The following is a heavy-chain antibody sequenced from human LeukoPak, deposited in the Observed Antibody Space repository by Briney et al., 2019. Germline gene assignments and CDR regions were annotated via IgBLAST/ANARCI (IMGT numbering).Heavy chain of an antibody. Sequence: GGSLRLSCAASGFTFSNYWLTWVRQAPGQGLAWVANIKQDGSEKHYVDSVKGRFTISRDNARNSLYLQMNSLRAEDTAVYYCARDRQIAYWGQGTLVTVSS. V-gene: IGHV3-7*01. CDR1: GFTFSNYW. CDR3: ARDRQIAY. CDR2: IKQDGSEK. J-gene: IGHJ4*02.